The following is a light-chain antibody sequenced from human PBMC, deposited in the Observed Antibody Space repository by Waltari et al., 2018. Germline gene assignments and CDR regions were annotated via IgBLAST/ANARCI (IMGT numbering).Light chain of an antibody. V-gene: IGLV3-19*01. J-gene: IGLJ2*01. CDR2: GKN. CDR1: SLRSYY. Sequence: SSELTQDPAVSVALGQTVRITCQGDSLRSYYASWYQKKPGQAPVLVIYGKNNRPSGIPDRISGSTSGNTASLTISGAQAEDEADYYCNSRDSSGNHVLFGGGTKLTVL. CDR3: NSRDSSGNHVL.